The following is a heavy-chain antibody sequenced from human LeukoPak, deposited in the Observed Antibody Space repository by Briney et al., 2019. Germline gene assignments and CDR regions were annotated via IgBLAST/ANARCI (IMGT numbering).Heavy chain of an antibody. J-gene: IGHJ5*02. CDR1: GFSFSSFA. V-gene: IGHV3-23*01. D-gene: IGHD4-17*01. CDR3: TKDPNGDYVGAFDP. Sequence: GGSLRLSCAASGFSFSSFAMTWVRQAPGKGLEWVSSITAGHYPTYNTDSVKGRFTISRDNSKNTLYLQMNSLRADDTAAYYCTKDPNGDYVGAFDPWGQGTLVTVSS. CDR2: ITAGHYPT.